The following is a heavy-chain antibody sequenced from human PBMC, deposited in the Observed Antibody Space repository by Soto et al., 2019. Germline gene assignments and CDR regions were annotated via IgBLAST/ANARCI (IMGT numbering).Heavy chain of an antibody. V-gene: IGHV3-21*01. Sequence: EVQLVESGGGLVKPGESLRLSCTVSRFALSSYAMTWVRQAPGKGLEWLASISSSSNFKYYGDSVKGRFIISRDNAKNSLYLQMNSLRVEDTAMYFCTTEEFEVDYWGQGTLVTVSS. CDR3: TTEEFEVDY. D-gene: IGHD3-10*01. J-gene: IGHJ4*02. CDR2: ISSSSNFK. CDR1: RFALSSYA.